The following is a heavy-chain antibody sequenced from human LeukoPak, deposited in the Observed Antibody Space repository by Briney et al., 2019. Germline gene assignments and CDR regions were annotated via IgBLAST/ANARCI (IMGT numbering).Heavy chain of an antibody. J-gene: IGHJ3*02. CDR2: INSDGSST. CDR3: ARDYDTRAFDI. V-gene: IGHV3-74*01. Sequence: GGSLRLSCAASGFTFSSYWMHWVRQAPGKGLVWVSRINSDGSSTSYADSVKGRFTISRDSAKNTLYLQMNSLRAEDTAVYYCARDYDTRAFDIWGQGTMVTVSS. CDR1: GFTFSSYW. D-gene: IGHD3-22*01.